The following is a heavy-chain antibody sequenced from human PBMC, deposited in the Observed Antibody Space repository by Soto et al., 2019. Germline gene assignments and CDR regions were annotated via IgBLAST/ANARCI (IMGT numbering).Heavy chain of an antibody. CDR2: INAGNGNT. CDR1: GYTFTSYA. D-gene: IGHD6-6*01. V-gene: IGHV1-3*01. J-gene: IGHJ5*02. CDR3: ARLSSLYSSSSNWFDP. Sequence: ASVKVSCKASGYTFTSYAMHWVRQAPGQRLEWMGWINAGNGNTKYSQKFQGRVTITRDTSASTAYMELSSLRSEDTAVYYCARLSSLYSSSSNWFDPWGQGTLVTVSS.